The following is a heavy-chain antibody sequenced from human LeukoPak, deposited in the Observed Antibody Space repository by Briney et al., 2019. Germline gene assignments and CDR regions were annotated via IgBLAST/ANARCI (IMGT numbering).Heavy chain of an antibody. CDR3: ARGPYGDYSDYYYYYMDV. D-gene: IGHD4-17*01. Sequence: SQTLSLTCTVPGYSISSGYYWGWIRQPPGKGLEWIGSIYHSGSTYYNPSLKSRVTISVDTSKNQFSLKLSSVTAADTAVYYCARGPYGDYSDYYYYYMDVWGKGTTVTVSS. CDR1: GYSISSGYY. J-gene: IGHJ6*03. CDR2: IYHSGST. V-gene: IGHV4-38-2*02.